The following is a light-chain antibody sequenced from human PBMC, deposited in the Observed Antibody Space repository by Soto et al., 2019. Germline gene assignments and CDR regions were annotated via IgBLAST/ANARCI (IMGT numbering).Light chain of an antibody. V-gene: IGLV2-14*01. CDR3: SSYTSTNTQV. Sequence: QSVLTQPASVSGSPGQSISISCTGTSSDVGGYKYVSWYQQHPGKAPKLLIYEVSNRPSGVSNRFSGSKSGNTASVTISGLQAEDEADYYCSSYTSTNTQVFGTGTKVTVL. J-gene: IGLJ1*01. CDR1: SSDVGGYKY. CDR2: EVS.